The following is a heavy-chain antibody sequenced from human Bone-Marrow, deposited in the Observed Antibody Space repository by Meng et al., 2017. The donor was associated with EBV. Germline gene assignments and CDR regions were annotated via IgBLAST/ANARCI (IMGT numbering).Heavy chain of an antibody. CDR2: IWYDGSNK. D-gene: IGHD4-17*01. CDR1: GVTFSSYG. J-gene: IGHJ4*02. Sequence: QGELVESGGGVVQPGRSLRLSCAVSGVTFSSYGMHWVRQAPGKGLEWVALIWYDGSNKFYANSVKGRFTISRDNSKSTLYLQMNSLRPEDTAVYYCARQLEVSSVTSLDYWGLGTLVTVSS. V-gene: IGHV3-33*01. CDR3: ARQLEVSSVTSLDY.